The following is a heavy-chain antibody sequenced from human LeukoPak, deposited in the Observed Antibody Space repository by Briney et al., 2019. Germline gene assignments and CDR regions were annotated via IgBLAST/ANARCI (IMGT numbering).Heavy chain of an antibody. CDR1: GGSISSYY. CDR3: ARLHPSNSGYSDY. D-gene: IGHD5-12*01. CDR2: IYYSGNT. J-gene: IGHJ4*02. V-gene: IGHV4-59*08. Sequence: ASETPSLTCTVSGGSISSYYWSWIRQPPGKGLEWIGYIYYSGNTNYNPSLKSRVTISVDTSRNQFSLKLTSVTAADTAVYYCARLHPSNSGYSDYWGQGTLVTVSS.